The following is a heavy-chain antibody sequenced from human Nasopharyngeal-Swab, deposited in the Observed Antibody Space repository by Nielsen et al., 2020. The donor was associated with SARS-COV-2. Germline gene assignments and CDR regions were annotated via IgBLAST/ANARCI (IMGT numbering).Heavy chain of an antibody. D-gene: IGHD3-10*01. CDR1: GDSVSSNSAA. J-gene: IGHJ4*02. CDR2: KYYRPTWYN. CDR3: SSCTLLWLWALSMRVYYFDY. Sequence: SRTLSLSCAISGDSVSSNSAAWHWIRQSPSRGLEWLGRKYYRPTWYNDYAVSVKSRLTINPDTSKNQFSLQLNSLTPEDTAVSSFSSCTLLWLWALSMRVYYFDYWGQGTLVTVSS. V-gene: IGHV6-1*01.